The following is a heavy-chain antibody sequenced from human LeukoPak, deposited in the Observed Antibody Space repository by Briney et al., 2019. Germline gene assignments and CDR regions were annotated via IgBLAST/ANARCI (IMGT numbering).Heavy chain of an antibody. J-gene: IGHJ4*02. CDR1: GYSISSGYY. V-gene: IGHV4-38-2*02. Sequence: SETLSLTCAVSGYSISSGYYWGWIRQPPGKGLEWIGSIYHSGSTYYNPSLKSRVTISVDTSKNQFSLKLSSVTAEDTAVYYCARDYGDYRFDYWGQGTLVTVSS. CDR3: ARDYGDYRFDY. D-gene: IGHD4-11*01. CDR2: IYHSGST.